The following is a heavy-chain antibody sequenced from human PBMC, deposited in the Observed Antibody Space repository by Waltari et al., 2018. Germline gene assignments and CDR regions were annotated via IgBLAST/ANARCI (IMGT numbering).Heavy chain of an antibody. CDR1: GFTSYDYA. D-gene: IGHD3-3*01. J-gene: IGHJ3*02. CDR2: ISWNSGSI. V-gene: IGHV3-9*02. Sequence: EVLLVESGGDLVQPGRSLRLSCAASGFTSYDYAMHWVRQAAWKGMQWVSGISWNSGSIGYADSLKGRFTISRDNAKNSLYLQMNSLRAEDMALYYCAKSATIFGVVRVDAFDIWGQGTMVTVSS. CDR3: AKSATIFGVVRVDAFDI.